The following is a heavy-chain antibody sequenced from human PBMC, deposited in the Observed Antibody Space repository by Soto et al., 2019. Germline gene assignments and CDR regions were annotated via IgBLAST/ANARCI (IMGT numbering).Heavy chain of an antibody. J-gene: IGHJ4*02. D-gene: IGHD4-17*01. CDR1: GLTVMNDW. CDR2: INQDGSER. V-gene: IGHV3-7*03. CDR3: AVYGYGVSAAAY. Sequence: LRLSCAGSGLTVMNDWLSWVRQAPGKGLEWVANINQDGSERYYVDSVRGRFTISRDNVENSLYLQLNSLRPEDTAVYYCAVYGYGVSAAAYWGQGTLVTVSS.